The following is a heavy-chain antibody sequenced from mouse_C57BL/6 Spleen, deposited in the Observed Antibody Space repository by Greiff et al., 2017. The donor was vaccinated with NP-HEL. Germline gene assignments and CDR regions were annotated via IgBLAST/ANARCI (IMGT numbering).Heavy chain of an antibody. V-gene: IGHV5-9*01. CDR1: GFTFSSYT. D-gene: IGHD3-2*02. CDR3: AGTAQATGYFDY. CDR2: ISGGGGNT. J-gene: IGHJ2*01. Sequence: DVKLVESGGGLVKPGGSLKLSCAASGFTFSSYTMSWVRQTPEKRLEWVATISGGGGNTYYPDSVKGRFTISRDNAKNTLYLQMSSLRSEDTALYYCAGTAQATGYFDYWGQGTTLTVSS.